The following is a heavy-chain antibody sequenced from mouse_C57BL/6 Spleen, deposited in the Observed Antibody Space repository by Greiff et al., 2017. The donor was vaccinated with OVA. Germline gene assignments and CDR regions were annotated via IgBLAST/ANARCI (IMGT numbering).Heavy chain of an antibody. D-gene: IGHD2-3*01. CDR3: ARDDGYPFAY. CDR2: INPNNGGT. V-gene: IGHV1-26*01. CDR1: GYTFTDYY. J-gene: IGHJ3*01. Sequence: VQLKESGPELVKPGASVKISCKASGYTFTDYYMNWVKQSHGKSLEWIGDINPNNGGTSYNQKFKGKATLTVDKSSSTAYMELRSLTSEDSAVYYCARDDGYPFAYWGQGTLVTVSA.